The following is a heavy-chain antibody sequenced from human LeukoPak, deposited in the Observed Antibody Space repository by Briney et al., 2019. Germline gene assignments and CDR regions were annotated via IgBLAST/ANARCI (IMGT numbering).Heavy chain of an antibody. CDR3: ARGGLTYYYDSSGYCYDPRADGLFDY. D-gene: IGHD3-22*01. J-gene: IGHJ4*02. V-gene: IGHV1-2*02. Sequence: ASVKVSCKASGYTFTSYCMHWVRQAPGQGLEWMGWINPNSGGGTNYAQKFQGRVTMTRDTSISTAYMELSRLRSDDTAVYYCARGGLTYYYDSSGYCYDPRADGLFDYWGQGTLVTVSS. CDR2: INPNSGGGT. CDR1: GYTFTSYC.